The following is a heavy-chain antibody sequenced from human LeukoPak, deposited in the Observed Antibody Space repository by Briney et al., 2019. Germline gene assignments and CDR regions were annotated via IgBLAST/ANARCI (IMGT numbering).Heavy chain of an antibody. CDR2: ISSSGSTI. D-gene: IGHD3-16*02. V-gene: IGHV3-11*01. J-gene: IGHJ4*02. CDR3: AREMGYVWGSYRYFDY. Sequence: GGSLRLSCAASGFTFSDYYMSWIRQAPGKGLEWVSYISSSGSTIYYADSVKGRFTISRDNDKNSLYLQMNSLRAEDTAVYYCAREMGYVWGSYRYFDYWGQGTLVTVSS. CDR1: GFTFSDYY.